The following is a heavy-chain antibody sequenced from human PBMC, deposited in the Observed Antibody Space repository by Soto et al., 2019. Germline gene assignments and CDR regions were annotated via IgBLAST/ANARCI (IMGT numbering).Heavy chain of an antibody. D-gene: IGHD3-10*01. V-gene: IGHV3-23*01. CDR1: GFTFSSYA. CDR2: ISGSDGRT. CDR3: ASRTWDLGGFDP. Sequence: GGSLRLSCAASGFTFSSYAMSWVRQAPGKGLEWVSAISGSDGRTDYADSVKGRFTISRDNSKNTIYLQMSRLSPEDTAVYYCASRTWDLGGFDPWGQGTLVTVSS. J-gene: IGHJ5*02.